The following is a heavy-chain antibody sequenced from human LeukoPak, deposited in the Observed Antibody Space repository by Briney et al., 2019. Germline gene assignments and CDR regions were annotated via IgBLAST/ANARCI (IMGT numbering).Heavy chain of an antibody. CDR3: ARGGAARLHFQN. CDR1: GGSISSYY. CDR2: IYYSGST. Sequence: SETLSLTCTVSGGSISSYYWSWIRQPPGKGLEWIGYIYYSGSTNYNPSLKSRVTISVDKSKNQFSLKLSSVTAADTAVYYCARGGAARLHFQNWGQGTLVTVSS. D-gene: IGHD6-6*01. J-gene: IGHJ1*01. V-gene: IGHV4-59*01.